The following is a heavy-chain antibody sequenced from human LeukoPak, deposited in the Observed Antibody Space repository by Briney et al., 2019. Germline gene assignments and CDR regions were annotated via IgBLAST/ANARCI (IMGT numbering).Heavy chain of an antibody. CDR2: ITASGTAM. Sequence: GGSLRLSCGASGFTFTSAWMNWVRQAPGKGLEWVSHITASGTAMFYADSVKGRFTISRDNAKNSLYLQMNSLRDEDTAVYYCASSGSYRFDYWGQGTLVTVSS. CDR1: GFTFTSAW. CDR3: ASSGSYRFDY. J-gene: IGHJ4*02. D-gene: IGHD1-26*01. V-gene: IGHV3-48*02.